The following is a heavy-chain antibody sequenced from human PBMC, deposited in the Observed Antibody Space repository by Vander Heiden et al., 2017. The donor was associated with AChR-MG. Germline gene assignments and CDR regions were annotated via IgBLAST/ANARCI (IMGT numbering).Heavy chain of an antibody. Sequence: QVQLVESGGGVVQPGRSLRLSCAASGFTFSSYAMYWARPAPGKGLEWVAVISYDGSNKYYADSVKGRFTISRDNSNNTLYLQMNSLRAEDTAVYYCARAHCSGGSCYLLDYFDYWGQGTLVTVSS. CDR1: GFTFSSYA. D-gene: IGHD2-15*01. CDR3: ARAHCSGGSCYLLDYFDY. J-gene: IGHJ4*02. CDR2: ISYDGSNK. V-gene: IGHV3-30-3*01.